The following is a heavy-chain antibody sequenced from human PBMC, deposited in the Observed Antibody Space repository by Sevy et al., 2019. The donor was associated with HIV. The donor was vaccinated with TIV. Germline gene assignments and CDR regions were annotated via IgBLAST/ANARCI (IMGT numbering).Heavy chain of an antibody. J-gene: IGHJ6*03. Sequence: RGSLRLSCAASGFTFSSYGMHWVRQAPGKGLEWVAFIRYDGSNKYYADSVKGRFTISRDNSKNTLYLQMNSLRAEDPAVYDGAKVPAGGTTLYYYYYMDVWGKGTTVTVSS. CDR2: IRYDGSNK. D-gene: IGHD1-7*01. CDR1: GFTFSSYG. V-gene: IGHV3-30*02. CDR3: AKVPAGGTTLYYYYYMDV.